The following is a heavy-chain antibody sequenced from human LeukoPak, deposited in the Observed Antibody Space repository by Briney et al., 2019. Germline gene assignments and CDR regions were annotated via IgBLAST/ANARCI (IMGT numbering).Heavy chain of an antibody. CDR2: ISWNSGNI. D-gene: IGHD5-12*01. CDR1: GFTFDDYV. Sequence: PGRSLRLSCAASGFTFDDYVVHWVRQAPGKGLEWVSGISWNSGNIGYADSVKGRFTISRDNAKNSVYLQMNSLRAEDTALYYCAKDRVAMEYYYYGMDVWGQGATVTVSS. V-gene: IGHV3-9*01. CDR3: AKDRVAMEYYYYGMDV. J-gene: IGHJ6*02.